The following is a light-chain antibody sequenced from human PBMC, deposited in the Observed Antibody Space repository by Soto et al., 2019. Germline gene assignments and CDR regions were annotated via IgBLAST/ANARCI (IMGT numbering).Light chain of an antibody. CDR3: SSYTSSSTGSYV. CDR2: DVS. V-gene: IGLV2-14*01. J-gene: IGLJ1*01. CDR1: SSDVGGYNY. Sequence: QSALTQPASVSGSPGQSITISCTGTSSDVGGYNYVSWYQQHPGKAPKLMIYDVSNRPSGVSNRFSGSKSGNTASLTISGLQAEDEADYYCSSYTSSSTGSYVFGTGTKVTVL.